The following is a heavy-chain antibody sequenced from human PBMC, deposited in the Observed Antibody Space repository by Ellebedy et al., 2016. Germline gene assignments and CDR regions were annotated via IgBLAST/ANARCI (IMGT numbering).Heavy chain of an antibody. J-gene: IGHJ6*02. CDR2: ISNNGDSA. D-gene: IGHD1-26*01. V-gene: IGHV3-64D*06. Sequence: GESLKISCSASGFTFSSYAMHWVRQAPGKGLEYISAISNNGDSAYYADSVKGRFTISRDNSKSTLYLQLTSLRAEDTAVFYCVKDVYSGRFFYAMDVWGQGTTVTVSS. CDR3: VKDVYSGRFFYAMDV. CDR1: GFTFSSYA.